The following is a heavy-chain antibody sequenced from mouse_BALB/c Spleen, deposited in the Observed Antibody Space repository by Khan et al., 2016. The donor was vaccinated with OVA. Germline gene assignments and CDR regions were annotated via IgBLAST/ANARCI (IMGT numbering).Heavy chain of an antibody. D-gene: IGHD2-4*01. Sequence: QVQLQQSGAELARPGASVQMSCKASGYTFTSYTMHWVKQRPGQGLEWIGYINPSSAYTNYNQKFKDKATLTADKSSSTAYMQLSSLTSEDSAVYYWARIYYDYDGYYAMDYWGQGTSVTVSS. CDR3: ARIYYDYDGYYAMDY. V-gene: IGHV1-4*01. CDR2: INPSSAYT. J-gene: IGHJ4*01. CDR1: GYTFTSYT.